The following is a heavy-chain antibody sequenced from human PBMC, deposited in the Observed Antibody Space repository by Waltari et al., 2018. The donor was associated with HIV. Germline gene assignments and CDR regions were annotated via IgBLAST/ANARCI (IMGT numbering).Heavy chain of an antibody. CDR2: ISKAGNKK. Sequence: QVQLVESGGGVVQPGRSLRLSCAASGFTFSRYTIHWGRQAPGKGREVVEVISKAGNKKYHAESVKGRFTISRDNSKNTLYLQMNSLRVEDTALYYCAREGEGTWEWHAFDVWGQETMVTVSS. J-gene: IGHJ3*01. V-gene: IGHV3-30-3*01. CDR1: GFTFSRYT. D-gene: IGHD1-26*01. CDR3: AREGEGTWEWHAFDV.